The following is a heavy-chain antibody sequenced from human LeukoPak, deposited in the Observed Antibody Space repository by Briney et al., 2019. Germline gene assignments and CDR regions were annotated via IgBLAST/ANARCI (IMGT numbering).Heavy chain of an antibody. CDR1: GYSFTGYY. J-gene: IGHJ4*02. D-gene: IGHD2/OR15-2a*01. CDR3: ARRLSVAADLDS. Sequence: ASVKVSCKTSGYSFTGYYMYWVRQAPGHGLEWMGWINPSTGDTNYAQKFQGRVTMTRDTSITTVYMELSRPRSDDTAVYYCARRLSVAADLDSWGQGTLVTVSS. CDR2: INPSTGDT. V-gene: IGHV1-2*02.